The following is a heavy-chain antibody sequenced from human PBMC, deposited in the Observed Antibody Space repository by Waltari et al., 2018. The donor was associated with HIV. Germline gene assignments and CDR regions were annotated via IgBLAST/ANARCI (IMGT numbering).Heavy chain of an antibody. CDR3: ARDSAPGLAVDDDDGEFFYYGLDV. CDR2: VKHVGRT. D-gene: IGHD6-19*01. Sequence: QVHLEQWGTGLLRPSETLSLTCAVYGGSFSGYYWSWIRQSPGRGLEWIGAVKHVGRTHYSPSLKCRVTVSVDTSKNQFSLTMRSVTAADTAVYYCARDSAPGLAVDDDDGEFFYYGLDVWGQGTTVTVSS. J-gene: IGHJ6*01. CDR1: GGSFSGYY. V-gene: IGHV4-34*01.